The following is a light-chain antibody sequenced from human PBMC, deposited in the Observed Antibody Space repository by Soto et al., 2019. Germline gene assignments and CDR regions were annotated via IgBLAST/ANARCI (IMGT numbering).Light chain of an antibody. J-gene: IGLJ1*01. CDR1: SSDVGYYNL. CDR2: EVS. V-gene: IGLV2-23*02. Sequence: QSVLTQPASVSGSPGQSITISCTGTSSDVGYYNLVSWYQQHPGKAPKLLIYEVSKRPSGVSNRFSGSKSGNTASLTISGLQAEDEADYYCCSYAGSNTHYVFGTGTKVTVL. CDR3: CSYAGSNTHYV.